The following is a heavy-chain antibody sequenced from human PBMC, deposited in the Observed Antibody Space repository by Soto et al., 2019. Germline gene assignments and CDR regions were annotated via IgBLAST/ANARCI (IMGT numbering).Heavy chain of an antibody. Sequence: GGSLRLSCTASGFTFSSYAMHWVRQAPGKGLEWVAVISYDGSNKYYADSVKGRFTISRDNSKNTLYLQMNSLRAEDTAVYYCARDRGYYYDSSGYFLYWGQGTLVTVSS. CDR3: ARDRGYYYDSSGYFLY. J-gene: IGHJ4*02. CDR1: GFTFSSYA. V-gene: IGHV3-30-3*01. D-gene: IGHD3-22*01. CDR2: ISYDGSNK.